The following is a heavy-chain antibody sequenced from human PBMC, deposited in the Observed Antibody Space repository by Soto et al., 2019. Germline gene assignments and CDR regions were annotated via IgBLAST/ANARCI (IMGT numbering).Heavy chain of an antibody. D-gene: IGHD5-12*01. CDR1: GGTFSNDI. CDR2: IIPLLDIT. V-gene: IGHV1-69*08. Sequence: QVQVVQSGAEVKKPGSSVKVSCKASGGTFSNDIITWVRQAPGQGLEWMGRIIPLLDITNYAQKFQGRVTITAEKSTSTAYMELNSLRSEDTAVYYCVRDSPIGSTYSGYDGIDYWGQGTLVTVSS. J-gene: IGHJ4*02. CDR3: VRDSPIGSTYSGYDGIDY.